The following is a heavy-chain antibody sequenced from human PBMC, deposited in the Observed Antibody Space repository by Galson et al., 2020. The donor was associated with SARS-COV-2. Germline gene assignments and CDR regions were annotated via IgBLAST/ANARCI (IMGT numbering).Heavy chain of an antibody. CDR2: ISYDGSNK. Sequence: GGSLRLSCAASGFTFSSYAMHWVRQAPGKGLEWVAVISYDGSNKYYADSVKGRFTISRDNSKNTLYLQMNSLRAEDTAVYYCARGPSASTVIVVVIGPDDYWGQGTLVTVSS. V-gene: IGHV3-30*04. D-gene: IGHD2-21*01. J-gene: IGHJ4*02. CDR1: GFTFSSYA. CDR3: ARGPSASTVIVVVIGPDDY.